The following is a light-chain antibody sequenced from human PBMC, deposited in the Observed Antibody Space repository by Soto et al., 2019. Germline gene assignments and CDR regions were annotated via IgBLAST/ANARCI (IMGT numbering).Light chain of an antibody. Sequence: IMMTQSPATLSVSLGERATLSCRAGQTIYSTVAWYQQRPGQAPRILIYRASTRATGVPARFSGSGSGTEFTLTISSLQSEDFAIYYCQQYQNLWTFGQGTNVDIK. V-gene: IGKV3-15*01. J-gene: IGKJ1*01. CDR3: QQYQNLWT. CDR2: RAS. CDR1: QTIYST.